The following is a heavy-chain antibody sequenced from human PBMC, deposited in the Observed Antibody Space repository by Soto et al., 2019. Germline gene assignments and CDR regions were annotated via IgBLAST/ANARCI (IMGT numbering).Heavy chain of an antibody. CDR2: ISAYNDNT. CDR1: GFTFTSYA. V-gene: IGHV1-18*01. D-gene: IGHD3-16*01. CDR3: ARDFTGWPPDGVDS. Sequence: QVHLVQSGAEVKMPGASVKVSCKASGFTFTSYAFTWVRQAPGQGLEWMGWISAYNDNTNYARNFRGRVTMTTDSSTSTVYMELGSLTSDDTAVYFCARDFTGWPPDGVDSWGQGTLVSVSA. J-gene: IGHJ4*02.